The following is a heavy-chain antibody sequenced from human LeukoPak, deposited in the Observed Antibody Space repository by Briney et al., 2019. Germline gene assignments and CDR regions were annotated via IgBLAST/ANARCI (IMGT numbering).Heavy chain of an antibody. D-gene: IGHD6-25*01. CDR1: GFTFSSYW. Sequence: PGGSLRLSCAASGFTFSSYWMSWVRQAPGKGLEWVANIKQDGSEKYYVDSLKGRFTISRDNAKNSLYLQMNSLRADDTAVYYCARFAAGGSYYYYMDVWGKGITVTVSS. CDR3: ARFAAGGSYYYYMDV. V-gene: IGHV3-7*01. CDR2: IKQDGSEK. J-gene: IGHJ6*03.